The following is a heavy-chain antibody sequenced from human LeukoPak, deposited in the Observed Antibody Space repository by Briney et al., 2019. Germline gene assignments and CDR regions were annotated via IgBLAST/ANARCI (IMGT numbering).Heavy chain of an antibody. CDR2: ISSSSSNI. CDR3: ARGGAARPDY. CDR1: GFTFSVSG. V-gene: IGHV3-21*01. J-gene: IGHJ4*02. Sequence: KAGGSLRLSCAASGFTFSVSGMNWVRQAPGKGLEWVSYISSSSSNINYADSVRGRFTISRDNAKNSLYLHMDSLRVEDMAVYYCARGGAARPDYWGQGTLVTVSS. D-gene: IGHD6-6*01.